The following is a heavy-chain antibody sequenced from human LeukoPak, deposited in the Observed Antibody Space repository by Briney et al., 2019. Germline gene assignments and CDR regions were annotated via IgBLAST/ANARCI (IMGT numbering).Heavy chain of an antibody. CDR2: ISPSGGGT. D-gene: IGHD7-27*01. J-gene: IGHJ4*02. CDR3: AQDLAWGAFDH. V-gene: IGHV3-23*01. Sequence: GGSLRLSCAASGFTFRNYGMNWVRRAPGKGLEWVSGISPSGGGTYYADSVKGRFTISRDDSKNTLSLQMNSLRVEDTAVYYCAQDLAWGAFDHWGQGTLVTVSS. CDR1: GFTFRNYG.